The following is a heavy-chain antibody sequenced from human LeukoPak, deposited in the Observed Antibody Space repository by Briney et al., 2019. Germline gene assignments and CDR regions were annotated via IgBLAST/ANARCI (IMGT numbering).Heavy chain of an antibody. CDR1: GFTFSSYS. D-gene: IGHD2-2*01. J-gene: IGHJ4*02. Sequence: GGSLRLSCAASGFTFSSYSMNWVRQAPGKGLEWVSSISSSSSYIYYADSVKGRFTISRDNAKNSLYLQMNSLRAEDTAVYYCARQALRGLYCSSTSCPFDYWGQGTLVTVSS. V-gene: IGHV3-21*01. CDR3: ARQALRGLYCSSTSCPFDY. CDR2: ISSSSSYI.